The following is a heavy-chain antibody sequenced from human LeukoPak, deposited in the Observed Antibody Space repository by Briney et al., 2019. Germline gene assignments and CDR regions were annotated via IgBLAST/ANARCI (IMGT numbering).Heavy chain of an antibody. Sequence: SETLSLTCTVSGGSISSYYWSWIRQPPGKGLEWIGYIYYSGSTNYNPSLKSRVTISADTSKNQFSLKLSSVTAADTAVYYCARDRLGIAVEFDYWGQGTLVTVSS. D-gene: IGHD6-19*01. V-gene: IGHV4-59*01. CDR3: ARDRLGIAVEFDY. CDR1: GGSISSYY. CDR2: IYYSGST. J-gene: IGHJ4*02.